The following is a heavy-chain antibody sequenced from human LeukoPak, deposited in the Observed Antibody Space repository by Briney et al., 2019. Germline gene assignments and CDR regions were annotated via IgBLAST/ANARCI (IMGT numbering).Heavy chain of an antibody. CDR1: GYTFTSYD. CDR2: MNPNSGNT. D-gene: IGHD3-22*01. J-gene: IGHJ4*02. Sequence: ASVKVSCKASGYTFTSYDINWVRQAPGQGLEWMGWMNPNSGNTGYAQKFQGRVTMTRNTSISTAYMELSSLRSEDTAVYYCARDVVQYDSSGYYYAYFDYWGQGTLVTVSS. V-gene: IGHV1-8*01. CDR3: ARDVVQYDSSGYYYAYFDY.